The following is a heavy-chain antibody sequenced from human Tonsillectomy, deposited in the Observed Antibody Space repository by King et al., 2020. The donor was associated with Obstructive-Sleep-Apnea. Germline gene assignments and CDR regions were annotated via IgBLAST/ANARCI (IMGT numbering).Heavy chain of an antibody. CDR2: IHQDGSDK. V-gene: IGHV3-7*01. CDR1: AFTFSSYW. CDR3: ARELAVAGKRGWYYLDY. Sequence: VQLVESGGGLVQPGGSLRLSCAASAFTFSSYWMSWVRQAPGKGLEWVANIHQDGSDKYYVDSVKGRFTISRDNAKNSLYLQMNSLRAEDTAVYYCARELAVAGKRGWYYLDYWGRGTLVTVSS. J-gene: IGHJ4*02. D-gene: IGHD6-19*01.